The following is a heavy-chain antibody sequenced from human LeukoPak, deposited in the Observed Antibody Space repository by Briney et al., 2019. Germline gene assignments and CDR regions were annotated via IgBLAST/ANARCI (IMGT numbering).Heavy chain of an antibody. D-gene: IGHD4-17*01. CDR1: GYSFTSYD. CDR2: MNPNSGNT. CDR3: ARGRLHDYGDYDN. V-gene: IGHV1-8*01. J-gene: IGHJ4*02. Sequence: ASVKVSCKASGYSFTSYDINWVRQATGQGLEWVGWMNPNSGNTGYAQKFQGRVTMTRNTYISTAYMELSSLRSEDTAVYYCARGRLHDYGDYDNWGQGTLVTVSS.